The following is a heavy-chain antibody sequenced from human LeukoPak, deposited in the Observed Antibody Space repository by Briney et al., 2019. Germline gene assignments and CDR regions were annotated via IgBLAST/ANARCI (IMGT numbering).Heavy chain of an antibody. CDR3: ARERQDTVIHSGAFDI. V-gene: IGHV3-30*04. D-gene: IGHD2-21*02. CDR1: GFTLSNYF. Sequence: GGSLRLSCAASGFTLSNYFMHWVRQAPGKGLEWVADIASDGSHTFYVESVKGRFTISRDNSKNTLYLQMNSLRAEDTAVYFCARERQDTVIHSGAFDIWGQGTMVTVSS. CDR2: IASDGSHT. J-gene: IGHJ3*02.